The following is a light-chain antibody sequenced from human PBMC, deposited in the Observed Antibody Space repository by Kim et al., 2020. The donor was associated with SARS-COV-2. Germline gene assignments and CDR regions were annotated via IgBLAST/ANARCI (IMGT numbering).Light chain of an antibody. Sequence: IQMTQSPSSLSASVGDRVTITCRASQDVKIYLGWYQQKPGKAPKRLIYDISSLQREVSSRFSGSGSGTEFTLTISSLQPEDSATYYCLQHNTFPVTFGQGTRLEIK. CDR1: QDVKIY. CDR2: DIS. CDR3: LQHNTFPVT. J-gene: IGKJ5*01. V-gene: IGKV1-17*01.